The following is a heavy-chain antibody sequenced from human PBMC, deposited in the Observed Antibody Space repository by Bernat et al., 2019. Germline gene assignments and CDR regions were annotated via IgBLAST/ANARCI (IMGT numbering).Heavy chain of an antibody. Sequence: QVQLVQSGAEVKKPGASVKVSCKASGYTFTSYDINWVRQATGQGLEWMGWMNPKSGNTGYAQKFQGRVTMTRNTSISTAYMELSSLRSEDTAVYYCAKDGNRDGFLEWLSYYCYFDYWGQGTLVTVSS. CDR3: AKDGNRDGFLEWLSYYCYFDY. CDR1: GYTFTSYD. D-gene: IGHD3-3*01. CDR2: MNPKSGNT. J-gene: IGHJ4*02. V-gene: IGHV1-8*01.